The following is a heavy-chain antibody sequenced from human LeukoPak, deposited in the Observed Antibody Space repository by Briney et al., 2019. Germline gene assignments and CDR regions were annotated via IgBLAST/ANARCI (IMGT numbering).Heavy chain of an antibody. CDR3: ARERVATIHAFDI. CDR1: GGSISSSSYY. Sequence: PSETLSLTCTVSGGSISSSSYYWGWIRQPPGKGLEWIGSIYYSGSTYYNPSLKSRVTISVDTSKNQFSLKLSSVTAADTAVYYCARERVATIHAFDIWGQGTMVTVSS. J-gene: IGHJ3*02. CDR2: IYYSGST. V-gene: IGHV4-39*07. D-gene: IGHD5-12*01.